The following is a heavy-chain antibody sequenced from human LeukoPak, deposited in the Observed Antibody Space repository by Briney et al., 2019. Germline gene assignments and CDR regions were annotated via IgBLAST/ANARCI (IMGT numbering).Heavy chain of an antibody. CDR1: GGSISSYY. V-gene: IGHV4-59*01. CDR2: IYYSGST. J-gene: IGHJ4*02. D-gene: IGHD5-24*01. CDR3: ARWSRDGYNYFDY. Sequence: PSETLSLTCTVSGGSISSYYWTWLRQPPGKGLEWIGYIYYSGSTNYNPSLKSRVTISLDTSKNQFSLKLSSVTAADTAVYYCARWSRDGYNYFDYWGQGTLVTVSS.